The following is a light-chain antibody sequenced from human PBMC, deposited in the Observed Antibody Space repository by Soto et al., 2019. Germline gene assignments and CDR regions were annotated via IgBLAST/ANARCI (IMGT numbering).Light chain of an antibody. J-gene: IGLJ1*01. CDR3: CSYADGSIYF. CDR1: SRDVGAYDY. Sequence: QSALSEPASVSGSPGQSITRSCTGTSRDVGAYDYVSWYLQYPDKAPQLLIYYVDHRPSGVSSRFSGSKSGNTASLTISGLQAEDEGDYYCCSYADGSIYFFGTGTKVTVL. CDR2: YVD. V-gene: IGLV2-14*03.